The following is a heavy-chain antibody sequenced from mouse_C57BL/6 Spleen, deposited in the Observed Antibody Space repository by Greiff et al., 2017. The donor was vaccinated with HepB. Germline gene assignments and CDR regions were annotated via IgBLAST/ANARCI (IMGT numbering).Heavy chain of an antibody. V-gene: IGHV1-82*01. J-gene: IGHJ4*01. D-gene: IGHD1-1*01. CDR2: IYPGDGDT. Sequence: QVQLQQSGPELVKPGASVKISCKASGYAFSSSWMNWVKQRPGKGLEWIGRIYPGDGDTNYNGKFKGKATLTADKSSSTASMQLSSLTSEDSAVYFCARGDYGSSFAMDYWGQGTSVTVSS. CDR3: ARGDYGSSFAMDY. CDR1: GYAFSSSW.